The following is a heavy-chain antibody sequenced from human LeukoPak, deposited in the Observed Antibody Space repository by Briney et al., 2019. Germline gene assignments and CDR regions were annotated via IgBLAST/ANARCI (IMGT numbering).Heavy chain of an antibody. J-gene: IGHJ4*02. Sequence: PGGSLRLSCAASGFTFTNAWMSWVRQAPGKGLEWVSYISSSSSTIYYADSVKGRFTISRDNAKNSLYLQMNSLRAEDTAVYYCARARYSSGGFRYFDYWGQGTLVTASS. CDR1: GFTFTNAW. CDR3: ARARYSSGGFRYFDY. D-gene: IGHD5-18*01. CDR2: ISSSSSTI. V-gene: IGHV3-48*01.